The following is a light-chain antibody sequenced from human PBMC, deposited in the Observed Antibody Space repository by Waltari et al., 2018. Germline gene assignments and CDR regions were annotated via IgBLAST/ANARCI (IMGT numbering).Light chain of an antibody. V-gene: IGLV1-44*01. CDR2: SDD. Sequence: QSVLTQPPSASGAPGQRVSTACPGSSSNIGRSTLHWYQQLPGTAPKLLIYSDDQRPSGVPDRFSGSKSGTSASLAISGLQSDDEADYYCAAWDEILNGPVFGGGTKLTVL. CDR1: SSNIGRST. J-gene: IGLJ3*02. CDR3: AAWDEILNGPV.